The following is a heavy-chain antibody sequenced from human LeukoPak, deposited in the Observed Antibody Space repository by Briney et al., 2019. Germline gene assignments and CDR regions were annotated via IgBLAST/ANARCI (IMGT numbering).Heavy chain of an antibody. CDR3: AREIIWGGYRRIYYFDS. V-gene: IGHV4-34*01. D-gene: IGHD3-16*02. J-gene: IGHJ4*02. CDR2: INHSGST. CDR1: GGSFSGYY. Sequence: PSETLSLTCAVYGGSFSGYYWNCIRQAPGKGLEWIGEINHSGSTRYNPSLKSRLTMSVDTSRNQFSLNLDSVTAADTAVYFCAREIIWGGYRRIYYFDSWGQGTLVTVSS.